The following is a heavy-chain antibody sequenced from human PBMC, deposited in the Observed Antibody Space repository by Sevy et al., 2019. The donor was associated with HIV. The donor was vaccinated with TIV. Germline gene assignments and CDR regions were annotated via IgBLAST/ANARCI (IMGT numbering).Heavy chain of an antibody. CDR3: TRDGWGDYFDY. CDR1: GFTFRRYA. J-gene: IGHJ4*02. D-gene: IGHD3-10*01. V-gene: IGHV3-30*04. Sequence: GGSLRLSCAASGFTFRRYAMHWVRQAPGQGLESVAVISYDGGKTYHADTVKGRFTISRDNTENTLYLQMNSLRAEDTALYYCTRDGWGDYFDYWGLGTLVTVSS. CDR2: ISYDGGKT.